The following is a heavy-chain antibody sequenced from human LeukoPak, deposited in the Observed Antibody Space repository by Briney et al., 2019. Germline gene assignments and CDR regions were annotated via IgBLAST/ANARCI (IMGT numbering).Heavy chain of an antibody. D-gene: IGHD2-15*01. CDR2: IYSGGST. CDR1: GFTVSSNY. J-gene: IGHJ4*02. V-gene: IGHV3-53*01. Sequence: QAGGSLRLPCAASGFTVSSNYMSWVRQAPGKGLEWVSVIYSGGSTYCADSVKGRFTISRDNSKNTLYLQMNSLRAEDTAVYYCTRVAGYCSGGSCYPSAVDYWGQGTLVTVSS. CDR3: TRVAGYCSGGSCYPSAVDY.